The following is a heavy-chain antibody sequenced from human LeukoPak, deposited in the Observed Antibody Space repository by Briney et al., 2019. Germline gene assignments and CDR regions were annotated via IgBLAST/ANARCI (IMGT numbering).Heavy chain of an antibody. CDR3: ARDRPYGGTDY. J-gene: IGHJ4*02. CDR1: GGSVSSGSYY. Sequence: PSETLSLTCSVSGGSVSSGSYYWSWNRQPPGKGLEWIGYIYYSGSTNYNPSLKSRVTISVDTSKNQFSLKLSSVTAADTAVYYCARDRPYGGTDYWGQGTLVTVSS. D-gene: IGHD4-23*01. CDR2: IYYSGST. V-gene: IGHV4-61*01.